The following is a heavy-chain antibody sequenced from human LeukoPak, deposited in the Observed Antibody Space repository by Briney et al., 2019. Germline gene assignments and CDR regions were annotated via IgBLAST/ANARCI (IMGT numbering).Heavy chain of an antibody. CDR3: ARERRGYSTYDAFDI. CDR1: GGSFSGYY. J-gene: IGHJ3*02. V-gene: IGHV4-34*01. CDR2: INHSGST. D-gene: IGHD5-18*01. Sequence: SETLSLTCAVYGGSFSGYYWSWIRQPPGKGLEWIGEINHSGSTNYNPSLKSRVTISVDTSKNQFSLKLSSVTAADTAVYYCARERRGYSTYDAFDIWGQGIMVTVSS.